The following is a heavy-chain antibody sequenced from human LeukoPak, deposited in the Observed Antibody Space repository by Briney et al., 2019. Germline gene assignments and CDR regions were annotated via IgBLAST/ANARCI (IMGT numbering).Heavy chain of an antibody. CDR1: GFIFINFV. CDR3: VRDLSGSYSFDS. J-gene: IGHJ4*02. V-gene: IGHV3-64D*09. CDR2: ISRSGAVT. D-gene: IGHD1-26*01. Sequence: GGSLRLSCSASGFIFINFVVHWVRQAPEKGLEHVSFISRSGAVTSYADSVRGRFTISRDNSKDTVSLQMSSLRDEDTAMYYCVRDLSGSYSFDSWGQGTLVTVSS.